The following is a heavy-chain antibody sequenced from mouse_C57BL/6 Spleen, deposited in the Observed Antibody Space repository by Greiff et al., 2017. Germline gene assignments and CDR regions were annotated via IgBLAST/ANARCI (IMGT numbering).Heavy chain of an antibody. J-gene: IGHJ2*01. CDR3: TGLFYYYGSSFYYFDY. D-gene: IGHD1-1*01. CDR2: IDPENGDT. CDR1: GFNIKDDY. V-gene: IGHV14-4*01. Sequence: EVQLQQSGAELVRPGASVKLSCTASGFNIKDDYMHWVKQRPEQGLEWIGWIDPENGDTEYASKFQGKATITADTSSNTAYLQLSSLTSEDTAVYYCTGLFYYYGSSFYYFDYWGQGTTLTVSS.